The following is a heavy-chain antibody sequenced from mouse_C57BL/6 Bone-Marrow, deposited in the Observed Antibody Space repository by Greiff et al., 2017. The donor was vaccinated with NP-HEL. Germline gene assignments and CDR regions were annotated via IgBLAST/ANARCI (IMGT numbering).Heavy chain of an antibody. CDR2: ISSGSSNI. D-gene: IGHD2-4*01. Sequence: EVNVVESGGGLVKPGGSLKLSCAASGFTFSDYGMHWVRQAPEKGLEWVAYISSGSSNIYYADTVKGRFTISRDNATNTLFLQMTSLRSEDTAMYYCAWGVYDYPGFAYWGQGTLVTVSA. CDR1: GFTFSDYG. V-gene: IGHV5-17*01. J-gene: IGHJ3*01. CDR3: AWGVYDYPGFAY.